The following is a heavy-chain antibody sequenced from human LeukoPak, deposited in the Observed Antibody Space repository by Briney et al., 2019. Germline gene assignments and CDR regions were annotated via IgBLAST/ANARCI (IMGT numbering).Heavy chain of an antibody. CDR1: GFTFSSYG. CDR2: IWYDGSNK. CDR3: ARDGGGYYYDSSGYYFDY. J-gene: IGHJ4*02. V-gene: IGHV3-33*01. Sequence: GGSLRLSCAASGFTFSSYGMHWVRQAPGKGLEWVAVIWYDGSNKYYADSVKGRFTISRDNSKNTLYLQMNSLRAEDTAVYYCARDGGGYYYDSSGYYFDYWGQGTLVTVSS. D-gene: IGHD3-22*01.